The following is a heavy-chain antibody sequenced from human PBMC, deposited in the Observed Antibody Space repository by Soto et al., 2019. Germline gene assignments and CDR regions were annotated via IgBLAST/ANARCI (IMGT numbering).Heavy chain of an antibody. V-gene: IGHV4-59*01. CDR1: VGSISGSY. CDR3: ARSVAVPGAHIDY. CDR2: VYYTGST. D-gene: IGHD6-19*01. Sequence: SETLSLTCSFSVGSISGSYWSWIRQSPGKGLEWLGYVYYTGSTNYSPSLRSRVSISVDTSKNEFSLRLSSVTAADTAVYFCARSVAVPGAHIDYWGQGTKVTVSS. J-gene: IGHJ4*02.